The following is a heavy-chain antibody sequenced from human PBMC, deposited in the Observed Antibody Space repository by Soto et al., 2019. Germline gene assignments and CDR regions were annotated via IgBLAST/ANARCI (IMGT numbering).Heavy chain of an antibody. CDR1: GFTFRSSA. CDR2: ISGSGGST. V-gene: IGHV3-23*01. Sequence: GGSLRLSCGASGFTFRSSAMSWVRQAPGKGLEWVSGISGSGGSTYYADSVKGRFTISRDNSKNTLYLQMNSLRAEDTAVYYSAKVPTVFGAVISFDYYYGMYVWGQGTLVTVSS. CDR3: AKVPTVFGAVISFDYYYGMYV. J-gene: IGHJ6*02. D-gene: IGHD3-3*01.